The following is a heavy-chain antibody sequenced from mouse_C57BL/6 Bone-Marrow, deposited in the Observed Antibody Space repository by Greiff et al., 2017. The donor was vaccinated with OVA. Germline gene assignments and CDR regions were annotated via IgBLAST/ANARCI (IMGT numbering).Heavy chain of an antibody. J-gene: IGHJ2*01. CDR1: GYTFTSYT. V-gene: IGHV1-4*01. Sequence: QVQLQQSGAELARPGASVKMSCKASGYTFTSYTMHWVKQRPGQGLEWIGYINPSSGYTKYNQKFKDKATLTADKSSSTAYMQLISLTSADSAVYYCARGDGYQYYFDYWGQGTTLTVSS. CDR2: INPSSGYT. CDR3: ARGDGYQYYFDY. D-gene: IGHD2-3*01.